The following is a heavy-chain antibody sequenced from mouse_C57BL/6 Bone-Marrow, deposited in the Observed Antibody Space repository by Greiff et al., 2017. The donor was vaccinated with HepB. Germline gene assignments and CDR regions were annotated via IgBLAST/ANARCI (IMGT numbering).Heavy chain of an antibody. V-gene: IGHV1-54*01. J-gene: IGHJ2*01. CDR3: ASGNFFDY. D-gene: IGHD4-1*01. Sequence: VQVVESGAELVRPGTSVKVSCKASGYAFTNYLIEWVKQRPGQGLEWIGVINPGSGGTNYNEKFKGKATLTADKSSSTAYMQLSSLTSEDSAVYFCASGNFFDYWGQGTTLTVSS. CDR1: GYAFTNYL. CDR2: INPGSGGT.